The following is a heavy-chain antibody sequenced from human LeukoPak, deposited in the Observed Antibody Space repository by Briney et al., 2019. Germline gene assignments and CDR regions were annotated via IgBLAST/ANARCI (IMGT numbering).Heavy chain of an antibody. Sequence: SVKVSCKASGGTFSSYGISWVRQAPGQGLEWMGGIIPIFGTPNYAQKFQGRVTMTRDTSTSTVYMELSSLRSEDTAVYYCARAARPKCSGGSCYSALVYWGQGTLVTVSS. CDR3: ARAARPKCSGGSCYSALVY. CDR2: IIPIFGTP. J-gene: IGHJ4*01. D-gene: IGHD2-15*01. V-gene: IGHV1-69*05. CDR1: GGTFSSYG.